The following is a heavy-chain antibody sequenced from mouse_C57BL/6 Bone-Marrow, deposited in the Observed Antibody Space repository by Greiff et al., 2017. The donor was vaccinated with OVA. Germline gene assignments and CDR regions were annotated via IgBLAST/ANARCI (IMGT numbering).Heavy chain of an antibody. Sequence: QVQLQQPGAELVKPGASVKLSCKASGYTFTSYWMHWVKQRPGQGLEWIGMIHPNSGSTNYNEKFQSKGTLTVDKSSSTAYMQLSSLTFEDSAVYCCASGGYWFAYWGQGTLVTVSA. CDR1: GYTFTSYW. CDR3: ASGGYWFAY. CDR2: IHPNSGST. D-gene: IGHD2-2*01. V-gene: IGHV1-64*01. J-gene: IGHJ3*01.